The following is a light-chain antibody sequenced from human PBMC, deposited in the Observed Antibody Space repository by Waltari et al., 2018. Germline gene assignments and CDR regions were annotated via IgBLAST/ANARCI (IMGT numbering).Light chain of an antibody. CDR3: QQYYSTPF. V-gene: IGKV4-1*01. Sequence: DIVMTQSPDSLAVSLGERATINCKSSQSVLYSSNNKNYLAWYQQKPGQPPKLLCYWASTRESGVPDRFSGSGSGTDFTLTISSLQAEDVAVYYCQQYYSTPFFGGGTKVEIK. CDR1: QSVLYSSNNKNY. CDR2: WAS. J-gene: IGKJ4*01.